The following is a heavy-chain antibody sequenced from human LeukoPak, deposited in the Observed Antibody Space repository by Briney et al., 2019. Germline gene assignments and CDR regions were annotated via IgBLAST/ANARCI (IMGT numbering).Heavy chain of an antibody. CDR1: GYTFTSYY. CDR2: INPSGGST. CDR3: ARVPPTRDGNSVESFDY. J-gene: IGHJ4*02. D-gene: IGHD4-23*01. Sequence: GASVKVSCKASGYTFTSYYMHWVRQAPGQGLEWMGIINPSGGSTSYAQKFQGRVTMTRDTSTSTVYMELSSLRSEDTAVYYCARVPPTRDGNSVESFDYWGQGTLVTVSS. V-gene: IGHV1-46*01.